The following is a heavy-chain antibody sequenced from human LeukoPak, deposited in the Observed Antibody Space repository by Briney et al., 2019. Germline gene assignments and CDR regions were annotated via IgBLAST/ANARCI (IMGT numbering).Heavy chain of an antibody. CDR3: ATRRYDSSGYYYVISH. D-gene: IGHD3-22*01. Sequence: GGSLRLSCAASGFTVSDYSMAWVRQAPGKGLEWVANIKQDGSEKYYVDSVKGRFTISRDNAKNSLYLQMNSLRAEDTAVYYCATRRYDSSGYYYVISHWGQGTLVTVSS. J-gene: IGHJ4*02. CDR1: GFTVSDYS. CDR2: IKQDGSEK. V-gene: IGHV3-7*01.